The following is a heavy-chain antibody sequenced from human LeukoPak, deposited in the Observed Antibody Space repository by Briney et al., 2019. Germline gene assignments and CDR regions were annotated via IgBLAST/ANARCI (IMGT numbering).Heavy chain of an antibody. CDR3: AKLYRQADSSGYYRTQNRPGDAFDI. CDR2: ISYDGSNK. V-gene: IGHV3-30*18. D-gene: IGHD3-22*01. J-gene: IGHJ3*02. Sequence: GGSLRLSCAASGFTFSSYGMRWVRQAPGKGLEWVAVISYDGSNKYYADSVKGRFTISRDNSKNTLYLQMNSLRAEDTAVYYCAKLYRQADSSGYYRTQNRPGDAFDIWGQGTMVTVSS. CDR1: GFTFSSYG.